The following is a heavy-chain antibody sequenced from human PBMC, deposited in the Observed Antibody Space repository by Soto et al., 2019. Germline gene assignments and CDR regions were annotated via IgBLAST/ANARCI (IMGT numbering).Heavy chain of an antibody. Sequence: QVQLVQSGAEVKKPGASVKVSCKASGYTFTNYSSTWVRQAPGQGLEWMGWVSPYYGNTYYAQKFQGRLTMTPDTSTSTAYMELRSLRSDDTAIYYCARKVLLCDYWGQGTLVTVSS. CDR2: VSPYYGNT. J-gene: IGHJ4*02. CDR3: ARKVLLCDY. CDR1: GYTFTNYS. D-gene: IGHD3-10*01. V-gene: IGHV1-18*01.